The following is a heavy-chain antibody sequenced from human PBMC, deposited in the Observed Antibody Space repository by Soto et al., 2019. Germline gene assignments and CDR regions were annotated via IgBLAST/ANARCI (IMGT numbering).Heavy chain of an antibody. CDR3: AREWGLLPYYVMNV. Sequence: SETLSLTCTVSGGSINTFYWSWVRQPAGKGLEWIGRISSSGSTSFNPSLESRVAMSVDTSKNHFSLNLSSVTAADMAVYYCAREWGLLPYYVMNVWGHGTAVTVS. J-gene: IGHJ6*02. CDR2: ISSSGST. CDR1: GGSINTFY. D-gene: IGHD7-27*01. V-gene: IGHV4-4*07.